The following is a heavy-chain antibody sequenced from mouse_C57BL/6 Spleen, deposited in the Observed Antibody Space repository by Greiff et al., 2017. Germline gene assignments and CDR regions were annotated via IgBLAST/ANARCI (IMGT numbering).Heavy chain of an antibody. CDR1: GYTFTSYT. V-gene: IGHV1-4*01. CDR3: APLGSLLFDY. Sequence: VQLQQSGAELARPGASVKMSCKASGYTFTSYTMHWVKQRPGQGLEWIGYINPSSGYTKYNQKFKDKDTLTADKSSSTVYMQLSSLTSEDSAVYYCAPLGSLLFDYWGQGTTLTVSS. CDR2: INPSSGYT. J-gene: IGHJ2*01. D-gene: IGHD2-10*01.